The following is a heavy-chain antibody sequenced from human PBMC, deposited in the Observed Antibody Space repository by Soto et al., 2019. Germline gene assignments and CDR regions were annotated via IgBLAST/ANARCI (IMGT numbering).Heavy chain of an antibody. CDR1: GFTVSSYE. CDR2: ISSSGSTI. Sequence: VGSLRLSCAASGFTVSSYEMNWVRQAPGKGLEWVSYISSSGSTIYYADSVKGRFTISRDNAKNSLYLQMNSLRAEDTAVYYCARVKIGDYYDSSGYPLWGQGTLVTVSS. V-gene: IGHV3-48*03. D-gene: IGHD3-22*01. CDR3: ARVKIGDYYDSSGYPL. J-gene: IGHJ4*02.